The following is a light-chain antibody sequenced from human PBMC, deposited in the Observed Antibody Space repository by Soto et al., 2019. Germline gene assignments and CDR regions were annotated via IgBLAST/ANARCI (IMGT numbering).Light chain of an antibody. CDR2: AAS. V-gene: IGKV1-39*01. J-gene: IGKJ1*01. CDR3: QQSYSTRWT. CDR1: QRVDRW. Sequence: IQMTQSPATLSASVGDRVTITCRASQRVDRWLAWYQQKPGQAPKLLIYAASSLQSGVPSRFSGSGSGTDFTLTISSLQPEDFATYYCQQSYSTRWTVGQGTKVDIK.